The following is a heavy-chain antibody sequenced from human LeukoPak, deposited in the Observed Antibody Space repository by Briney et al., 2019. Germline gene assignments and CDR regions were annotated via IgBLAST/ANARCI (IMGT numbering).Heavy chain of an antibody. CDR1: GFTFSDYY. D-gene: IGHD4-17*01. J-gene: IGHJ4*02. CDR2: IGSSGSTI. Sequence: GGSLRLSCAASGFTFSDYYMSWIRQAPGKGLEWVSYIGSSGSTIYYADSVKGRFTISRDNAKNSLYLQMNSLRAEDTAVYYCARATVPGPWADYWGQGTLVTVSS. CDR3: ARATVPGPWADY. V-gene: IGHV3-11*04.